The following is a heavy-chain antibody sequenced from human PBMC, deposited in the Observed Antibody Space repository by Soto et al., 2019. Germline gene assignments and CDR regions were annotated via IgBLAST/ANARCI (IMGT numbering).Heavy chain of an antibody. V-gene: IGHV4-30-4*01. CDR2: IYYSGST. Sequence: SETLSLTCTVSGGSISSGDYYWSWIRQPPGKGLEWIGYIYYSGSTYYNPSLKSRVTISVDTSKNQFSLKLSSVTAADTAVYYCARGVVVVPAATNWFDPWGQGTLVTVPQ. CDR3: ARGVVVVPAATNWFDP. CDR1: GGSISSGDYY. J-gene: IGHJ5*02. D-gene: IGHD2-2*01.